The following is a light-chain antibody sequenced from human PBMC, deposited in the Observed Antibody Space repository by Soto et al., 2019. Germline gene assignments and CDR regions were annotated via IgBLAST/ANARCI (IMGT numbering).Light chain of an antibody. CDR3: NSYTSSSPLV. J-gene: IGLJ2*01. CDR2: NVY. V-gene: IGLV2-14*03. CDR1: SSDVGGYNF. Sequence: QSALTQPASVSGSPGQSITISCTGTSSDVGGYNFVSWYQQHPGKAPKLMLYNVYDRPSGISHRFSGSRSGNTASLTISGLQAEDAAHYYCNSYTSSSPLVFGGGTKVTVL.